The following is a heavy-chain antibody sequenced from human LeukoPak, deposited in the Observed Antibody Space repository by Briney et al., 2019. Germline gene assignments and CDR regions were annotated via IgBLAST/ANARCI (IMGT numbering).Heavy chain of an antibody. D-gene: IGHD6-13*01. CDR2: ISGSGGST. Sequence: GGSLRLSCAASGFTFSSYAMSWVRQAPGKGLEWVSAISGSGGSTYYAGSVKGRFTISRDNSKNTLYLQMNSLRAEDTAVYYCAKSSSSWYLLTYYFDYWGQGTLVTVSS. CDR1: GFTFSSYA. V-gene: IGHV3-23*01. J-gene: IGHJ4*02. CDR3: AKSSSSWYLLTYYFDY.